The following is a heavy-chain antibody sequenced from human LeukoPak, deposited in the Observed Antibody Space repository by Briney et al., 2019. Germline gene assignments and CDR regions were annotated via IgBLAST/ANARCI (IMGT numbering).Heavy chain of an antibody. CDR3: ARSNSGSYRELDC. CDR2: IYTSGIT. D-gene: IGHD1-26*01. Sequence: TLSLTCTVSGGSINSGSYFWSWIRQPAGKGLEWIGRIYTSGITNYNSSLMSRATISIDTSKNQFSLKLSSVTAADTAVYYCARSNSGSYRELDCWGQGALVTVSS. V-gene: IGHV4-61*02. CDR1: GGSINSGSYF. J-gene: IGHJ4*02.